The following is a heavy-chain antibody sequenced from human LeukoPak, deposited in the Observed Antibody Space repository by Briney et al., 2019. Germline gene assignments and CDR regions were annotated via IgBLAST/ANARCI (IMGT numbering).Heavy chain of an antibody. CDR3: TRDIDDVLTGDDAFDV. D-gene: IGHD3-9*01. V-gene: IGHV3-21*03. J-gene: IGHJ3*01. Sequence: GGSLRLSCAASGFSFSTSTMNWVRQAPGKGLEWVSSITSSGSSMYYADSVKGRFTISRDNAESSVYLQMNSLRVDGTGLYYCTRDIDDVLTGDDAFDVWGQGTVVTVSS. CDR1: GFSFSTST. CDR2: ITSSGSSM.